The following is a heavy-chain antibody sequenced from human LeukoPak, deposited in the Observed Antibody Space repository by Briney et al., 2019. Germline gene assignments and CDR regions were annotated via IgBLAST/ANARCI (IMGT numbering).Heavy chain of an antibody. V-gene: IGHV3-30*18. Sequence: GGSLRLSCAASGFTFSSYGMHWVRQAPGKGLDWVAVISYDGSNKYYADSVKGRFTISRDNSKNTLYLQMNSLRAEDTAVYYCAKAGAARSRYYYYYMDVWGKGTTVTVSS. CDR3: AKAGAARSRYYYYYMDV. CDR2: ISYDGSNK. CDR1: GFTFSSYG. D-gene: IGHD6-6*01. J-gene: IGHJ6*03.